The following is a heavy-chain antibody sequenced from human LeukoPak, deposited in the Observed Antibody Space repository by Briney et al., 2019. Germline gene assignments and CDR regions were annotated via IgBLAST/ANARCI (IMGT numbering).Heavy chain of an antibody. CDR1: GFTFSSNA. Sequence: PGGSLRLSCAASGFTFSSNAMSWVRQAPGRGLEWVSAISGSGDSTYYADSVKGRFTISRDNSKNTLYLQMNSLRAEDTAVYNCAKVVPYWKVDYWGQGTLVTVSS. D-gene: IGHD1-1*01. J-gene: IGHJ4*02. V-gene: IGHV3-23*01. CDR2: ISGSGDST. CDR3: AKVVPYWKVDY.